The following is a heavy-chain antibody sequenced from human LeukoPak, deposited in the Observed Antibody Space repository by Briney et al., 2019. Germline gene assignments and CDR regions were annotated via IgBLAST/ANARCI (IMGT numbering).Heavy chain of an antibody. CDR2: IWYDGSNK. CDR3: ARERTRMGAFDI. V-gene: IGHV3-33*08. Sequence: PGGSLRLSYAASGFTFSSYGMHWVRQAPGKGLEWVAVIWYDGSNKYYADSVKGRFTISRDNSKNTLYLQMNSLRAEDTAVYYCARERTRMGAFDIWGQGTMVTVSS. J-gene: IGHJ3*02. CDR1: GFTFSSYG. D-gene: IGHD1-14*01.